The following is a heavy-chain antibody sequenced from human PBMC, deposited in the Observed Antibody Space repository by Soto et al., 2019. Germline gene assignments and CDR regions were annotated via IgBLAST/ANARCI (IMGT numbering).Heavy chain of an antibody. CDR3: VREDVTPPGLGLEY. J-gene: IGHJ4*02. D-gene: IGHD2-21*02. CDR1: DYSFSSYA. CDR2: INPYNENT. V-gene: IGHV1-18*01. Sequence: ASVKVSCKASDYSFSSYAISWVRQAPGQGLEWMGWINPYNENTNYAQKFQGRISMTTDTSTSTAYMELRSLRFDDTATYYCVREDVTPPGLGLEYWGQGTLVTVS.